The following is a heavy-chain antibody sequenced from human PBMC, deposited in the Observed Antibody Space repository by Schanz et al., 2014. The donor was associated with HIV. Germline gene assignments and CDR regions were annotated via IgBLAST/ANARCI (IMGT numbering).Heavy chain of an antibody. J-gene: IGHJ6*02. CDR1: GFSFSTYD. Sequence: QVQLVESGGGVVQPGRSLRLSCAASGFSFSTYDMHWVRQAPGKGLEWLAVISYDGRNKKFANSVKGRFTISRDNSKNTVYLQAKSLRPEDTAVYYCAKDRNQYDSRYIGKGNYYYYYGMDVWGQGTTVTVSS. D-gene: IGHD3-22*01. CDR3: AKDRNQYDSRYIGKGNYYYYYGMDV. CDR2: ISYDGRNK. V-gene: IGHV3-30*18.